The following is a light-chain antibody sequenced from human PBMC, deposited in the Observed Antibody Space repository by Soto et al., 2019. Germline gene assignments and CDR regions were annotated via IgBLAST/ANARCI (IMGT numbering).Light chain of an antibody. CDR1: QGISSY. CDR2: TAS. Sequence: AIRMTQSPSSFSASTGDRVTITCRASQGISSYLAWYQQKPGKAPKLLIYTASSLLSWVPSRFSGSGSGTDFTLTISYLQSEDFATYYCQQHYSYPWTFGQGTKVEIK. J-gene: IGKJ1*01. CDR3: QQHYSYPWT. V-gene: IGKV1-8*01.